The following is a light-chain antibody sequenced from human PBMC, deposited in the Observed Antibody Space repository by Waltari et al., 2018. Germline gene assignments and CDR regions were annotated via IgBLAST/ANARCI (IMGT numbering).Light chain of an antibody. CDR2: YDS. CDR3: QVWDSSTDHWV. Sequence: SYVLTQPLSVSVAPGPTARITCGGNNIGTNRWHCFQQKPGQAPVLVIYYDSDRPSGIPERISGSKSGNTATLTISRVEAGDEADFYCQVWDSSTDHWVFGGGTKLTVL. CDR1: NIGTNR. V-gene: IGLV3-21*01. J-gene: IGLJ3*02.